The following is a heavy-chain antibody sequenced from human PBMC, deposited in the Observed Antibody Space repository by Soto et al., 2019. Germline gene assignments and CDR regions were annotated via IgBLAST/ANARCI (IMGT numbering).Heavy chain of an antibody. Sequence: EVQLEESGGGVVMPGGSLRLSCAASGFTFNNASINWVRQPPGGGLEWVGRIRSHSDGGSCDYAAPVKGRFVVSRDDSKNMVYLQMDSLKIEETAVYYFTTNSRTTVQEVRFDFWGHGTLVTVSS. D-gene: IGHD4-17*01. CDR2: IRSHSDGGSC. CDR1: GFTFNNAS. J-gene: IGHJ4*01. CDR3: TTNSRTTVQEVRFDF. V-gene: IGHV3-15*07.